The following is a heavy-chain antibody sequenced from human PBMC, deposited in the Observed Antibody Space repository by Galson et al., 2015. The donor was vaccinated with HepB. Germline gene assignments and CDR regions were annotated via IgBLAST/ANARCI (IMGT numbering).Heavy chain of an antibody. V-gene: IGHV1-69*10. Sequence: SVKVSCKASGGTFSSYAISWVRQAPGQGLEWMGGIIPIFGIANYAQKFQGRVTITADKSTSTAYMELSSLRSEDTAVYYCAGPGYCTNGVCPHYYYYGMDVWGQGTTVTVSS. CDR3: AGPGYCTNGVCPHYYYYGMDV. J-gene: IGHJ6*02. D-gene: IGHD2-8*01. CDR1: GGTFSSYA. CDR2: IIPIFGIA.